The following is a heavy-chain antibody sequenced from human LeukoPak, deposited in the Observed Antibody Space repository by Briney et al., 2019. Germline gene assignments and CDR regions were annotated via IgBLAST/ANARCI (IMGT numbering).Heavy chain of an antibody. D-gene: IGHD1-26*01. V-gene: IGHV1-8*01. CDR1: GYTFTSYD. CDR3: ATPSGSYYGSYFDY. Sequence: ASVKVSCKASGYTFTSYDINWVRQATGHGLEWMGWMNPNSGNTGYAQKFQGRVTMTRNTSISTAYMELSSLRSEDTAVYYCATPSGSYYGSYFDYWGQGTLVTVSS. CDR2: MNPNSGNT. J-gene: IGHJ4*02.